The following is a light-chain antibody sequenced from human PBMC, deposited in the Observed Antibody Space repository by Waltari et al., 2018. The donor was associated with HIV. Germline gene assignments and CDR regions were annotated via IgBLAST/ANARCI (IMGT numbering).Light chain of an antibody. CDR1: SSNIGNNY. CDR2: AKN. J-gene: IGLJ3*02. V-gene: IGLV1-51*01. Sequence: QSVLTQPPSVSAAPGQKVVISCSGSSSNIGNNYVSWFQQLPGTAPKFIIFAKNTRPSRIPARFPGSRSCTSATLTITGLQTGDEADYYCGTWDTSLSAGVFGGGTKVTVL. CDR3: GTWDTSLSAGV.